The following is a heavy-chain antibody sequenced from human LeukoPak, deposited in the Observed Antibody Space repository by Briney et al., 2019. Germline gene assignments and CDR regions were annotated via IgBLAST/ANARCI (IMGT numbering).Heavy chain of an antibody. CDR3: ARDPDGDYDFDY. V-gene: IGHV3-48*01. Sequence: GSLRLSCAASGFSFNDYGINWVCRAPGKGLEWLSHTNSNGAVISYADSVKGRFTVSRDTAKSSLYLQMNGLRVEDTAIYFCARDPDGDYDFDYWGQGTLVTVSS. CDR1: GFSFNDYG. D-gene: IGHD4-17*01. CDR2: TNSNGAVI. J-gene: IGHJ4*02.